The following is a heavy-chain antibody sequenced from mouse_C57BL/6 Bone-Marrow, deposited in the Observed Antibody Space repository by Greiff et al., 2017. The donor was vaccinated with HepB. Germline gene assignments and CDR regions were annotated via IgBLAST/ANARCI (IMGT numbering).Heavy chain of an antibody. D-gene: IGHD1-1*01. CDR3: ARGGTSSYGAY. CDR2: IHPNSGST. J-gene: IGHJ3*01. V-gene: IGHV1-64*01. CDR1: GYTFTSYW. Sequence: VQLQQPGAELVKPGASVKLSCKASGYTFTSYWMHWVKQRPGQGLEWIGMIHPNSGSTNYNEKFKSKATLTVDKSSSTAYMQLSSLTSEDSAVYYCARGGTSSYGAYWGQGTLVTVSA.